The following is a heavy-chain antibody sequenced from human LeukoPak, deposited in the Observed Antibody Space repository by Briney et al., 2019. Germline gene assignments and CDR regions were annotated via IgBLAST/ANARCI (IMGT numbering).Heavy chain of an antibody. Sequence: GGSLRLSCTRSGFTFRGNAMTSVRETPGGGLGWGSAITPSCSATYFSDSVKGRFTISRDNSKNTLFVQINNLRAEDTGGYYCVNWYGSLIGYHSYWRQGARVTVCS. CDR2: ITPSCSAT. D-gene: IGHD3-22*01. J-gene: IGHJ4*02. CDR1: GFTFRGNA. CDR3: VNWYGSLIGYHSY. V-gene: IGHV3-23*01.